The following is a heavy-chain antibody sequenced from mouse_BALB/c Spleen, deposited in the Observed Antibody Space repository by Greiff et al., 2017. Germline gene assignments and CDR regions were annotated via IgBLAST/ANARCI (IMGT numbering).Heavy chain of an antibody. CDR1: GYTFTSYW. V-gene: IGHV1S81*02. J-gene: IGHJ3*02. CDR2: INPSNGRT. Sequence: QVQLQQPGAELVKPGASVKLSCKASGYTFTSYWMHWVQQRPGQGLEWIGEINPSNGRTNYNEKFKSKATLTVDKSSSTAYMQLSSLTSEDSAVYYCARLITTPCGYWGQGTLVTVSA. CDR3: ARLITTPCGY. D-gene: IGHD2-4*01.